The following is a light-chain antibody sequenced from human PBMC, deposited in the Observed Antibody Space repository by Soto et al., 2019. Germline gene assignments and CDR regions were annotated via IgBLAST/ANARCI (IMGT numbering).Light chain of an antibody. CDR3: QKYNSAPFT. Sequence: DIQMTQSPSSLSASVGDRVTITCRASHGIRNFLAWYQQKPGKVPTLLIYAASTSQAGVPSRFSGSGSGTDFTLTISSLQPEDAATYYCQKYNSAPFTCGPGTKVDIK. J-gene: IGKJ3*01. CDR1: HGIRNF. CDR2: AAS. V-gene: IGKV1-27*01.